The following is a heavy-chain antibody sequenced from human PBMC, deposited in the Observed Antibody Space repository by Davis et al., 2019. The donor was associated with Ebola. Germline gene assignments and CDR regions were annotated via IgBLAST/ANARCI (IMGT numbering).Heavy chain of an antibody. D-gene: IGHD1-7*01. CDR2: IYYSGST. CDR3: ASRNYVDLYYGMDV. J-gene: IGHJ6*02. Sequence: MPSETLSLTCAVYGGSFSGYYWSWIRQPPGKGLEWIGSIYYSGSTYYNPSLKSRVTVSVDTSKNQFSLKLSSVTAADTAVYYCASRNYVDLYYGMDVWGQGTTVTVSS. CDR1: GGSFSGYY. V-gene: IGHV4-34*01.